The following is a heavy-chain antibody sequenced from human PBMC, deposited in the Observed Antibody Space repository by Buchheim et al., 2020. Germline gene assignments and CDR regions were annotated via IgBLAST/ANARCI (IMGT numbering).Heavy chain of an antibody. CDR2: ISYDGMNK. CDR1: GFTFSSYG. CDR3: AKDSAEVVVAATEAYYYYYGMDV. V-gene: IGHV3-30*18. J-gene: IGHJ6*02. D-gene: IGHD2-15*01. Sequence: QVQLVESGGGVVQPGRSLRLSCAASGFTFSSYGMHWVRQAPGKWLEWVAVISYDGMNKYYADSVKGRFTISRDNSKNTLYMQMNSLRAEATAVYYCAKDSAEVVVAATEAYYYYYGMDVWGQGTT.